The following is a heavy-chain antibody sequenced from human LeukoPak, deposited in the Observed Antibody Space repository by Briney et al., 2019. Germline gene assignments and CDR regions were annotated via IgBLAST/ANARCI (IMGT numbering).Heavy chain of an antibody. CDR2: ISDNSNYI. CDR3: ARGLWGLDY. Sequence: GGSLRLSCAASGFTFSDYSMNWVRQAPGKGLEWVSSISDNSNYIYYADSVKGRFTISRDNAKNSLYLQMNSLRAEDTAVYYCARGLWGLDYWGQGTLVTVSS. J-gene: IGHJ4*02. CDR1: GFTFSDYS. V-gene: IGHV3-21*01. D-gene: IGHD3-10*01.